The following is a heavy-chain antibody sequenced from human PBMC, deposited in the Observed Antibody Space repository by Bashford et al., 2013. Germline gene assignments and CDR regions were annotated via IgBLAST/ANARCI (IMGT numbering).Heavy chain of an antibody. CDR2: DLLQWEH. Sequence: WIRQPHGRGLEWIGYDLLQWEHLLQPSLKSRVTISVDTSKNQFSLKLSSVTAADTAVYYCARSEGSGSSYRYYYYYYMDVWGKGTTVTVSS. CDR3: ARSEGSGSSYRYYYYYYMDV. J-gene: IGHJ6*03. D-gene: IGHD3-10*01. V-gene: IGHV4-31*02.